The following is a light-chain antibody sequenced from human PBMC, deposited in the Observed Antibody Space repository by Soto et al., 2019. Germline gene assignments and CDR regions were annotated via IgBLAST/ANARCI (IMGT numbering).Light chain of an antibody. Sequence: QLVLTQSPSASASLGASVKLTCTLSSGHSSYAIAWHQQQPEKGPRYLMHLNSDGSHSKGDGIPDRFSGSSSGAERYLTISSLQSEDEADYYCQTWGTGILVFGGGTKLTVL. CDR2: LNSDGSH. V-gene: IGLV4-69*01. J-gene: IGLJ2*01. CDR1: SGHSSYA. CDR3: QTWGTGILV.